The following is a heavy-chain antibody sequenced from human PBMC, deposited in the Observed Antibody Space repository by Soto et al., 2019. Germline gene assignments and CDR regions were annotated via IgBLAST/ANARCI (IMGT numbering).Heavy chain of an antibody. D-gene: IGHD6-19*01. J-gene: IGHJ4*02. V-gene: IGHV3-23*01. Sequence: GGSLRLSCEASGFTFSSYAMSCVRQAPGKGLEWVSAISGSGGSTYYADSVKGRFTISRDNSKNTLYLQMNSLRAEDTAVYYCAKVLRIAVAGRYYFDYWGQGT. CDR2: ISGSGGST. CDR3: AKVLRIAVAGRYYFDY. CDR1: GFTFSSYA.